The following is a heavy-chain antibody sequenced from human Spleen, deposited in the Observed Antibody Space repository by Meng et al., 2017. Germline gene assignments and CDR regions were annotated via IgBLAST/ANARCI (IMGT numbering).Heavy chain of an antibody. CDR1: GFTFDDYT. CDR2: ISWDGGST. D-gene: IGHD6-19*01. CDR3: AKDYSSGWYLYYFDY. J-gene: IGHJ4*02. Sequence: GESLKISCAASGFTFDDYTMHWVRQAPGKGLEWVSLISWDGGSTYYADSVKGRFTISRDNSKNSLYLQMNSLRAEDMALYYCAKDYSSGWYLYYFDYWGQGTLVTVSS. V-gene: IGHV3-43*01.